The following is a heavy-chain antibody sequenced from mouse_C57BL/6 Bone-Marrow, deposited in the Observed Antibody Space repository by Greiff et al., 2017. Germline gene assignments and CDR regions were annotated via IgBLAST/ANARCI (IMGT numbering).Heavy chain of an antibody. CDR1: GYTFTSYG. CDR3: ARGGVLTTVVAGSMDD. Sequence: VQLVESGAELARPGASVKLSCKASGYTFTSYGISWVKQRTGQGLEWIGEIYPRSGNTYYNEKFKGKATLTADKSSSTAYMELSSLTSEDSAVYFCARGGVLTTVVAGSMDDWGKGTTVTVSS. D-gene: IGHD1-1*01. CDR2: IYPRSGNT. J-gene: IGHJ4*01. V-gene: IGHV1-81*01.